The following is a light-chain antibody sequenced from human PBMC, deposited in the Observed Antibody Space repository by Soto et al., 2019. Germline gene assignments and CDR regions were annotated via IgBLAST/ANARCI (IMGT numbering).Light chain of an antibody. CDR3: QSYDSSLSRRWV. Sequence: QSVLTQPPSVSGAPGQRVTVSCTGSSSNIGAGYPVHWYQQLPGTAPKLLVAGNRPSGVPDRFSVSKSGASASLTITGLQAEDEADYYCQSYDSSLSRRWVFGGGTKLTVL. J-gene: IGLJ3*02. V-gene: IGLV1-40*01. CDR1: SSNIGAGYP. CDR2: G.